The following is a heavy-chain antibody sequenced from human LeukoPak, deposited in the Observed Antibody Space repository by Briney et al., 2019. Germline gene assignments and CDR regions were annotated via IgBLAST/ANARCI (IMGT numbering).Heavy chain of an antibody. CDR1: GFTFSNHG. CDR3: TTAPRGYCSGGSCSYAFDI. D-gene: IGHD2-15*01. J-gene: IGHJ3*02. CDR2: IKSKSDGGTT. V-gene: IGHV3-15*01. Sequence: KPGGSLRLSCAASGFTFSNHGMHWVRQPPGKGLEWVGRIKSKSDGGTTDYAAPVKGRFTISRDDSKNTLYLQMNSLKTEDTAEYYCTTAPRGYCSGGSCSYAFDIRGQGTMVTVSS.